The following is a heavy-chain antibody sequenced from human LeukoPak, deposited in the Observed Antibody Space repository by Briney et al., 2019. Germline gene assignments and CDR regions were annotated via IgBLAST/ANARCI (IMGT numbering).Heavy chain of an antibody. Sequence: GGSLRLSCAASGFTFSSYAMHWVRQAPGKGLEWVAVISSDGSNKYYADSMKGRFTISRDNSKNTLYLQMNSLRGEDTAVYYCARRGSGYYYSRLSWLFDYWGQGTLVTVSS. CDR2: ISSDGSNK. D-gene: IGHD3-22*01. J-gene: IGHJ4*02. CDR1: GFTFSSYA. CDR3: ARRGSGYYYSRLSWLFDY. V-gene: IGHV3-30*04.